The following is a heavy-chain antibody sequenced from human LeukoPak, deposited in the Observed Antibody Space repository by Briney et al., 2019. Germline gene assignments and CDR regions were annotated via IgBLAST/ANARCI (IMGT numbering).Heavy chain of an antibody. CDR2: IYPGDSDT. D-gene: IGHD1-26*01. CDR1: GYSFTSYW. J-gene: IGHJ6*02. Sequence: GESLKISCKGSGYSFTSYWIGWVRQMPGKGLEWMGIIYPGDSDTRYSPSFQGQVTISADKSVSTAYLQWSSLKASDTAMYYCARSSGATRPYYYYGMDVWGQGTTVTVSS. V-gene: IGHV5-51*01. CDR3: ARSSGATRPYYYYGMDV.